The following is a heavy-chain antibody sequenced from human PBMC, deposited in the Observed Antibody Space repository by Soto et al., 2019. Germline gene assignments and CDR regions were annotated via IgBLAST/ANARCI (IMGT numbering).Heavy chain of an antibody. Sequence: ASVKVSCQASGYMFTKYYVHWVRQTPGQGLEWMGVINPSDGTTTYSQKFQGRVTMTRDTSTSTVYMELRSLRSEDTAVSFCASHCSIRCSDWSDPWGQGILVTVSS. CDR1: GYMFTKYY. J-gene: IGHJ5*02. V-gene: IGHV1-46*03. D-gene: IGHD2-2*01. CDR3: ASHCSIRCSDWSDP. CDR2: INPSDGTT.